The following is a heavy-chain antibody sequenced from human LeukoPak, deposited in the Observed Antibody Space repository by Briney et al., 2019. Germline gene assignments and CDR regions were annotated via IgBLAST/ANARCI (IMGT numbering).Heavy chain of an antibody. CDR3: AKRGSGSTKGPLDY. V-gene: IGHV3-30*18. D-gene: IGHD1-26*01. CDR1: GFTFSSYA. Sequence: GGSLRLSCAASGFTFSSYAMSRVRQAPGKGLEWGAVISYDGSNKYYADSVKGRFTISRDNSKNTLYLQMNSLRAEDTAVYYCAKRGSGSTKGPLDYWGQGTLVTVSS. J-gene: IGHJ4*02. CDR2: ISYDGSNK.